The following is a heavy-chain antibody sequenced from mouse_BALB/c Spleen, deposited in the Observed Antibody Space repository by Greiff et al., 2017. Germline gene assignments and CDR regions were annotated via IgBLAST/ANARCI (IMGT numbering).Heavy chain of an antibody. CDR2: IWGDGST. CDR3: AREYGKYSYYYAMDY. V-gene: IGHV2-6-7*01. Sequence: QVQLQQSGPGLVAPSQSLSITCTVSGFSLTGYGVNWVRQPPGKGLEWLGMIWGDGSTDYNSALKSRLSISKDNSKSQVFLKMNSLQTDDTARYYCAREYGKYSYYYAMDYWGQGTSVTVSS. J-gene: IGHJ4*01. D-gene: IGHD2-10*02. CDR1: GFSLTGYG.